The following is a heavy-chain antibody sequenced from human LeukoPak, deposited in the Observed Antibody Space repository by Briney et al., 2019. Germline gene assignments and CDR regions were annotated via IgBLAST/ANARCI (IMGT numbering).Heavy chain of an antibody. V-gene: IGHV4-61*02. CDR2: INPSGDT. D-gene: IGHD6-19*01. CDR1: GASVSSGGYY. J-gene: IGHJ2*01. CDR3: ARGFSTGWYFDP. Sequence: SETLSLTCSVSGASVSSGGYYWSWIRQPAGKEMEWIGRINPSGDTNYNPSLKSRVTVSIQTSKNQLFLNLISVTAADTALYYCARGFSTGWYFDPWGRGTQVTVSS.